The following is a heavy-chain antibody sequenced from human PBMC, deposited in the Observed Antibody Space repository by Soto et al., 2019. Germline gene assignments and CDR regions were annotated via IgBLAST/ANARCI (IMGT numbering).Heavy chain of an antibody. V-gene: IGHV3-30*18. CDR2: ISYDGSNK. Sequence: QVQLVESGGGVVQPGRSLRLSCAASGFTFSTYGMHWVRQAPGKGLEWVAVISYDGSNKYYADSVKGRFTISRDNSKSTLYLQMNSLRAEDTAVYHCGKGQHCSTTSCYFYYYGTDVWGQGTTVTVSS. D-gene: IGHD2-2*01. CDR3: GKGQHCSTTSCYFYYYGTDV. CDR1: GFTFSTYG. J-gene: IGHJ6*02.